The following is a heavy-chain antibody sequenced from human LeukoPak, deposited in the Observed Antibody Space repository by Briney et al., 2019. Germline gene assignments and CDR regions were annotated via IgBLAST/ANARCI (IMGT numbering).Heavy chain of an antibody. CDR3: ARDPHAGIFDS. Sequence: GGSLRLSCATSGFTFGDFHMNWLRQAPGKGLERVSYISSGGLTTYYADSVVGRFSISRDDAKNFLYLQMDSLRDGDTAVYYCARDPHAGIFDSWGQGTLVTVSS. J-gene: IGHJ4*02. V-gene: IGHV3-48*02. CDR1: GFTFGDFH. CDR2: ISSGGLTT.